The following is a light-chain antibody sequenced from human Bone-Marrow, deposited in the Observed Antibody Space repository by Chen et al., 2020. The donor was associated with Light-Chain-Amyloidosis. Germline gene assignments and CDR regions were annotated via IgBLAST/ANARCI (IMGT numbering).Light chain of an antibody. CDR2: RDT. J-gene: IGLJ2*01. V-gene: IGLV3-25*03. CDR3: QSADSSGTYEVI. Sequence: SYELPQPPSVSLSPGHTARITCSGDDLPTKYAYWYQQKPGQAPVLVIHRDTERPSGISERFSGSSSGTTATLTISGVQAEDEADYHCQSADSSGTYEVIFGGGTKLTVL. CDR1: DLPTKY.